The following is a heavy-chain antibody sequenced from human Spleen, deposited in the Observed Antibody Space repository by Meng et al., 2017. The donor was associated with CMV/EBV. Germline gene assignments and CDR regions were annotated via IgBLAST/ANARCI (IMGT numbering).Heavy chain of an antibody. CDR3: ARDGAKGVYYYYGMDV. Sequence: SETLSLTCTVSGGSISSYYWSWIRQPPGKGLEWIGYISYSGSTNYNPSLKSRVTISVDTSKNQFSLKLSAVTAADTAVYYCARDGAKGVYYYYGMDVWGQGTTVTVSS. J-gene: IGHJ6*02. CDR2: ISYSGST. V-gene: IGHV4-59*01. D-gene: IGHD4/OR15-4a*01. CDR1: GGSISSYY.